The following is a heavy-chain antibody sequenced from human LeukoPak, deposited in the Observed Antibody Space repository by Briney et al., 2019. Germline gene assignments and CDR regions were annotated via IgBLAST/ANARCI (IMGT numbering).Heavy chain of an antibody. CDR1: GGSISSYY. Sequence: TSETLSLTCTVSGGSISSYYWSWIRQPPGKGLEWIGYIYYSGSTNYNPALKSRVTISVDTSKNQFPLKLSSVTAADTAVYYCARQRGRWDSFDYWGQGTLVTVSS. CDR3: ARQRGRWDSFDY. V-gene: IGHV4-59*08. D-gene: IGHD1-26*01. J-gene: IGHJ4*02. CDR2: IYYSGST.